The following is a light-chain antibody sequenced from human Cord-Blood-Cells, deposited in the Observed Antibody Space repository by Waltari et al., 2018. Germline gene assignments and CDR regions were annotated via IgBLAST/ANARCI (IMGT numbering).Light chain of an antibody. CDR1: SSDVGGYNS. CDR3: CSYAGSYIYYV. CDR2: DVS. J-gene: IGLJ1*01. V-gene: IGLV2-11*01. Sequence: QSALTQPSSVSGSPGQSVTISCPGTSSDVGGYNSVSWDQQHPGKAPKLMIYDVSKRPAGVPDRFSGSKAGNTASLTISGLQAEDEADYYCCSYAGSYIYYVFGTGTKVTVL.